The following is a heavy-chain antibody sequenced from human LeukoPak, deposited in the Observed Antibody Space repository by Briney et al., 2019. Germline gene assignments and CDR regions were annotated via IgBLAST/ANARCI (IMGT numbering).Heavy chain of an antibody. CDR1: GYTFTSYG. D-gene: IGHD3-3*01. CDR3: ARITIFGVVAKISEFDY. Sequence: GASVKVSCKASGYTFTSYGISWVRQAPGLGLEWMGWISAYNGNTNYAQKLQGRVTMTTDTSTSTAYMELRSLRSDDTAVYYCARITIFGVVAKISEFDYWGQGTLVTVSS. CDR2: ISAYNGNT. J-gene: IGHJ4*02. V-gene: IGHV1-18*01.